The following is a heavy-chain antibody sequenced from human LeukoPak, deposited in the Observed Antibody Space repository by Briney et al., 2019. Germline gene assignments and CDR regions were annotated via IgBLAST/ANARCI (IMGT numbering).Heavy chain of an antibody. Sequence: QSGGSLRLSCAASGLSFSSYSRNWVRQAPGKGLEWVAYISSSSSTIYYADSVKGRFTISRDNAKNSLYLQMNSLRAEDTAVYYCERDTKGGQWLSSYGGGYWGQGTLVTVSS. CDR1: GLSFSSYS. CDR3: ERDTKGGQWLSSYGGGY. D-gene: IGHD3-16*01. V-gene: IGHV3-48*01. CDR2: ISSSSSTI. J-gene: IGHJ4*02.